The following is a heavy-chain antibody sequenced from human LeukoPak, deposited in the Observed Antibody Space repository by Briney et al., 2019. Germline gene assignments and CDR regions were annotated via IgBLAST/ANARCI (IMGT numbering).Heavy chain of an antibody. CDR3: ARNSQWLRVYYYGMDV. CDR2: INPSGGST. CDR1: GYTFTSYY. Sequence: ASLKVSSKASGYTFTSYYMHWVRQAPGQGLEWMGIINPSGGSTSYAQKIQGRVTMTRDPSTCTVYRELSSLRSEDTAVYYCARNSQWLRVYYYGMDVWGQGTTVTVSS. D-gene: IGHD6-19*01. V-gene: IGHV1-46*01. J-gene: IGHJ6*02.